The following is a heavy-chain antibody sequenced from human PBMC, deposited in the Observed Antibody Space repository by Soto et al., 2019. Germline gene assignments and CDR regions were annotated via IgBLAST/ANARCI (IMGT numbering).Heavy chain of an antibody. D-gene: IGHD5-12*01. V-gene: IGHV3-30-3*01. CDR1: GFSFSTYA. CDR3: ARDPAPTILFDS. Sequence: GGSLRLSCAASGFSFSTYAMHWVRQTPGKGLEWVAVISYDGDHKYYTDSVKGRFTISRDNSKNTLYLLMNSLRSEDTAIYYCARDPAPTILFDSWGQGTLVTVSS. J-gene: IGHJ4*02. CDR2: ISYDGDHK.